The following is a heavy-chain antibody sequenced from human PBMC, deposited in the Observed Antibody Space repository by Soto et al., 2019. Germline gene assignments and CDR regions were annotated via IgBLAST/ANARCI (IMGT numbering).Heavy chain of an antibody. J-gene: IGHJ4*02. CDR3: ARTNTIFGVVLYYFDY. D-gene: IGHD3-3*01. V-gene: IGHV4-34*01. CDR2: INHSGST. CDR1: GGSFSGYY. Sequence: QVQLQQWGAGLLKPSETLSLTCAVYGGSFSGYYWSWIRQPPGKGLEWIGEINHSGSTNYNPSLKSRVTISVDTSKNQFSLMLSSVTAADTAVYYCARTNTIFGVVLYYFDYWGQGTLVTVSS.